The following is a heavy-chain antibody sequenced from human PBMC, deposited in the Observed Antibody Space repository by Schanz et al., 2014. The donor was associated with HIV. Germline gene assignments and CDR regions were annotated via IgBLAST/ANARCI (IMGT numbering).Heavy chain of an antibody. CDR3: AREPQINGWSVWYFDL. V-gene: IGHV4-59*12. CDR1: GGSISSFY. D-gene: IGHD6-19*01. Sequence: QVQLQESGPGLVKPSETLSLTCTVSGGSISSFYWGWIRQPPGRGLEWIGYIYYSGSTNYNPSLKSRVTISVDPSKNQFSLKLSSVTAADTAIYYCAREPQINGWSVWYFDLWGRGALVTVSS. CDR2: IYYSGST. J-gene: IGHJ2*01.